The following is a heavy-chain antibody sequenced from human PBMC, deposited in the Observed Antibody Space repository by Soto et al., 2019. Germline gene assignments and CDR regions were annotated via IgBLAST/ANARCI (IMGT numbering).Heavy chain of an antibody. Sequence: GGSLRLSCAASGFTFNTYAMNWVRQAPGKGLEWVASISGSGGTINYADSVKGRFTTSRDTSKNTLYLQMNSLSAEDTAVYYCAKGFIVVVTAIRPDDNFDVWGQETMVTVS. CDR3: AKGFIVVVTAIRPDDNFDV. CDR2: ISGSGGTI. CDR1: GFTFNTYA. D-gene: IGHD2-21*02. J-gene: IGHJ3*01. V-gene: IGHV3-23*01.